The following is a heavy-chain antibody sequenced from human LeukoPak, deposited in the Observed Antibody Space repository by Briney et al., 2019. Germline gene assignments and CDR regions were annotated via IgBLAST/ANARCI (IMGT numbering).Heavy chain of an antibody. Sequence: SVKAACKASGGSFSSYAISWVRQAPGQGLEWMGGIIPIFGTANNAQKFQGSVTITADESTSTAYMELSTLRPEDTALYYCARPMYSGSPSPYYYYVMDVWGQGTTVTVSS. CDR1: GGSFSSYA. V-gene: IGHV1-69*13. D-gene: IGHD1-26*01. CDR3: ARPMYSGSPSPYYYYVMDV. J-gene: IGHJ6*02. CDR2: IIPIFGTA.